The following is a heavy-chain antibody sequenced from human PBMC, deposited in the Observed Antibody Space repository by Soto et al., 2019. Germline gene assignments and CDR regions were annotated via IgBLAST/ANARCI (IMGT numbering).Heavy chain of an antibody. D-gene: IGHD4-17*01. CDR2: ISWDGGST. J-gene: IGHJ6*02. Sequence: VGSLRLSCAASGFTFDDYTMHWVRQAPGKGLEWVSLISWDGGSTYYADSVKGRFTISRDNSKNSLYLQMNSLRTEDTALYYCAKGNYGTYYYYYYGMDVWGQGTTVTVSS. CDR1: GFTFDDYT. V-gene: IGHV3-43*01. CDR3: AKGNYGTYYYYYYGMDV.